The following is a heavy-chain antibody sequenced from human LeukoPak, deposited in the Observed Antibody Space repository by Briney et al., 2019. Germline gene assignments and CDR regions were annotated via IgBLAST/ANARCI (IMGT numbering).Heavy chain of an antibody. Sequence: PSETLSLTCTVSGGSISSSSYYWGWLRQPPGKGLEWFGSIYYSGSTYYNPSLKSRVTISVDTSKNQFSLKLSSVTAAATAVYYCARDRVVPAAMGRREGNNWFDPWGQGTLVTVSS. D-gene: IGHD2-2*01. CDR3: ARDRVVPAAMGRREGNNWFDP. CDR1: GGSISSSSYY. V-gene: IGHV4-39*07. CDR2: IYYSGST. J-gene: IGHJ5*02.